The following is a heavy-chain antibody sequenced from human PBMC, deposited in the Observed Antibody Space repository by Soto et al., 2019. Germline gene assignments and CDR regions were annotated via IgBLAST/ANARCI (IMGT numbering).Heavy chain of an antibody. CDR2: ISGNGDSA. CDR1: GFTFGNHA. J-gene: IGHJ6*02. CDR3: AKETTGRLFVDT. V-gene: IGHV3-23*01. D-gene: IGHD1-26*01. Sequence: RLSCVGSGFTFGNHAMDWVRQAPGKGLEWVSAISGNGDSAYYADSVKGRFTISRDNSKNTLYLQMNSLRAEETAVYFCAKETTGRLFVDTWGPGTTVTVSS.